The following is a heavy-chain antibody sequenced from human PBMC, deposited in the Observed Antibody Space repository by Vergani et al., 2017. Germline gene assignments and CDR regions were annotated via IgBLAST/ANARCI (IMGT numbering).Heavy chain of an antibody. CDR2: INHSGST. CDR3: ARAGLRFPFDY. Sequence: QVQLQESGPGLVKPSETLSLTCTVSGGSVSSGSYYWSWIRQPPGKGLEWIGEINHSGSTNYNPSLKSRVTISVDTSKNQFSLKLSSVTAADTAVYYCARAGLRFPFDYWGQGTLVTVSS. V-gene: IGHV4-61*01. D-gene: IGHD3-3*01. J-gene: IGHJ4*02. CDR1: GGSVSSGSYY.